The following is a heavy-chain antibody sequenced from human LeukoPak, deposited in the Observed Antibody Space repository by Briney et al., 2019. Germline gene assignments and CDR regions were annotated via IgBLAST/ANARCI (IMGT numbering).Heavy chain of an antibody. D-gene: IGHD5-12*01. CDR2: ISYDGTNK. CDR3: ASDSGYDHHGLFDY. V-gene: IGHV3-30*04. Sequence: GGSLRLSCAASGFIFSDYAMHWVRQAPGKGLEWVAVISYDGTNKNYADSVKGRFTISRDNSKNTLYLQMNSLRAEDTAVYYCASDSGYDHHGLFDYWGQGTLVTVSS. J-gene: IGHJ4*02. CDR1: GFIFSDYA.